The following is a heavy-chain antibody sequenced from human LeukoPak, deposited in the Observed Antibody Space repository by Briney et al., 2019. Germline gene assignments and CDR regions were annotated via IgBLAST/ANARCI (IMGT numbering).Heavy chain of an antibody. CDR2: TYYRSKSYN. V-gene: IGHV6-1*01. J-gene: IGHJ4*02. D-gene: IGHD6-25*01. Sequence: SQTLSLTCAISGDSVSSNGATWDWIRQSPSRGLEWLGRTYYRSKSYNEYALSVKSLITINPDTSKNQYYLQLRSVTPEDTAVYYCARAMRIVAAGTFYFDYWGQGTLVTVSS. CDR1: GDSVSSNGAT. CDR3: ARAMRIVAAGTFYFDY.